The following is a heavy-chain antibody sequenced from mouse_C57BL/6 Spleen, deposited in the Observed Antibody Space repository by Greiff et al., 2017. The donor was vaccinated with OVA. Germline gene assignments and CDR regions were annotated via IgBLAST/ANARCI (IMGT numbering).Heavy chain of an antibody. D-gene: IGHD2-2*01. CDR3: TIPLYYGYQWAWFAY. V-gene: IGHV6-3*01. CDR2: IRLKSDNYAT. J-gene: IGHJ3*01. Sequence: EVKLVESGGGLVQPGGSMKLSCVASGFTFSNYWMNWVRQSPEKGLEWVAQIRLKSDNYATHYAESVKGRFTISRDDSKSSVYVQMNNLRAEDTGIYYCTIPLYYGYQWAWFAYWGQGTLVTVSA. CDR1: GFTFSNYW.